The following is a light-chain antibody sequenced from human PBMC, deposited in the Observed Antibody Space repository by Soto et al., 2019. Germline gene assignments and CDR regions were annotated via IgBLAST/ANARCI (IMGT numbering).Light chain of an antibody. CDR3: CSYAGNGAWV. V-gene: IGLV2-23*02. Sequence: QSALTQPASVSGSPGQSITISCAGSGCDVGNYDLLSWYQQIPGKAPKLIIFEVNRRPSGVSDRFSGSKSGNTASLTISGLQAEDEADFFRCSYAGNGAWVFGGGTKLTVL. CDR2: EVN. J-gene: IGLJ3*02. CDR1: GCDVGNYDL.